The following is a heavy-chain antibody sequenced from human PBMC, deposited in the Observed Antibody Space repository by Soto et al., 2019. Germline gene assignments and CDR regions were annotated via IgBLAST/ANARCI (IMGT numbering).Heavy chain of an antibody. V-gene: IGHV4-39*01. D-gene: IGHD2-2*01. CDR3: ARLHCDSPNCVPLDP. Sequence: QLQLQESGPGLVKPSETPSLTCTVTGGSISDDTYYWGWIRQPPGKGLEWIGSIYYSGTSSYNPSLKSRVTLSVDTSKKQLSLRLSSVTAADTAVYYCARLHCDSPNCVPLDPWGQGTLVTVSS. CDR2: IYYSGTS. J-gene: IGHJ5*02. CDR1: GGSISDDTYY.